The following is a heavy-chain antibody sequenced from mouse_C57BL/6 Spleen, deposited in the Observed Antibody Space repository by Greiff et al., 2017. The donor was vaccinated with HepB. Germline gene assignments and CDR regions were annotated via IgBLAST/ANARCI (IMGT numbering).Heavy chain of an antibody. V-gene: IGHV7-3*01. CDR3: ARYPHYYGSLDY. CDR1: GFTFTDYY. J-gene: IGHJ2*01. D-gene: IGHD1-1*01. CDR2: IRNKANGYTT. Sequence: DVMLVESGGGLVQPGGSLSLSCAASGFTFTDYYMSWVRQPPGKALEWLGFIRNKANGYTTEYSASVKGRFTISRDNSQSILYLQMNALRAEDSATYYCARYPHYYGSLDYWGQGTTLTVSS.